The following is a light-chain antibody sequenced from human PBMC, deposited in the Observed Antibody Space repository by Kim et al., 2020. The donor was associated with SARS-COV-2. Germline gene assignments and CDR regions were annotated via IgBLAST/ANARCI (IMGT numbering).Light chain of an antibody. J-gene: IGLJ2*01. Sequence: GKAARITCGGNNIGSKSVHWCQQKPGQAPVLVIFYDTDRPSGIPERFSGSNSGNTATLTISRVEAGDEADYYCQVWDSSSYQVVFGGGTQLTVL. CDR3: QVWDSSSYQVV. CDR1: NIGSKS. V-gene: IGLV3-21*04. CDR2: YDT.